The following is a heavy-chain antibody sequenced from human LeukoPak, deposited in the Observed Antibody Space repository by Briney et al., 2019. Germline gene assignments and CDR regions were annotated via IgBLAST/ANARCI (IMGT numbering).Heavy chain of an antibody. J-gene: IGHJ4*02. CDR2: IRYDGSNK. V-gene: IGHV3-30*02. Sequence: GGSLRLSCAASGFTFSSYGMHWVRQAPGKGLEWVAFIRYDGSNKYYADSVKGRFTTSRDNSKNTLYLQMNSLRAEDTAVYYCAKDSPLPSVPAAIYDPPINFDYWGQGTLVTVSS. D-gene: IGHD2-2*01. CDR1: GFTFSSYG. CDR3: AKDSPLPSVPAAIYDPPINFDY.